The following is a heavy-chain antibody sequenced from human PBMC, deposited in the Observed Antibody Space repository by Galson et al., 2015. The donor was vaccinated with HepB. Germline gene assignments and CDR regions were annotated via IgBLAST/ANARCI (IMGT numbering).Heavy chain of an antibody. CDR2: ISTYNGNI. Sequence: SVKVSCKASGYTFSSYGISWVRQAPGQGLEWMGWISTYNGNIDYAQKVQGRVTMTTDTSTSTAYMELRSLRSDDTAVYCCARGYREIPFFDYWGQGTLVTVSS. J-gene: IGHJ4*02. D-gene: IGHD6-13*01. V-gene: IGHV1-18*04. CDR1: GYTFSSYG. CDR3: ARGYREIPFFDY.